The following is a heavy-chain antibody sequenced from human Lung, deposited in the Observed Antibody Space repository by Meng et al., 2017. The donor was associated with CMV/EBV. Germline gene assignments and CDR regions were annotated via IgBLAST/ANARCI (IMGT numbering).Heavy chain of an antibody. J-gene: IGHJ4*02. CDR2: INNSSSYI. CDR3: ARDPIVGTAYFDY. D-gene: IGHD1-26*01. V-gene: IGHV3-21*01. CDR1: GFTFSPYS. Sequence: GXSXKIXSAASGFTFSPYSMTSFRHAPGKGLEWVSSINNSSSYIYYADSVKGRFTISRDNAKNSLHLQMNSLRAEDTAVYYCARDPIVGTAYFDYWVQGKXVTVSS.